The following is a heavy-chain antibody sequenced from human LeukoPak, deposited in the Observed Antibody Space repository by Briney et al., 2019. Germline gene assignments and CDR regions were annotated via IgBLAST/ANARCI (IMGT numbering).Heavy chain of an antibody. Sequence: SETLSLTCTVSGGSISSYYWSWIRQPPGKGLEWIGYIYYSGSTNYNPSLKSRVTISVDTSKNQFSLKLSSVTAADTAVYYCARGQYYDFWSGYSADGFDIWGQGTTVTLSS. CDR2: IYYSGST. CDR3: ARGQYYDFWSGYSADGFDI. D-gene: IGHD3-3*01. CDR1: GGSISSYY. V-gene: IGHV4-59*01. J-gene: IGHJ3*02.